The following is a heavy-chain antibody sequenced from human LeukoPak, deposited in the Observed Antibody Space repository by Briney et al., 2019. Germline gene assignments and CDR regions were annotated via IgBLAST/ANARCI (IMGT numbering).Heavy chain of an antibody. CDR3: ARDDSSGYYLGAFDI. Sequence: GGSLRLSCAAPGFTFNIYGMHWVRQAPGKGLEWVSYISSSSSTIYYADSVKGRFTISRDNAKNSLYLQMNSLRAEDTAVYYCARDDSSGYYLGAFDIWGQGTMVTVSS. V-gene: IGHV3-48*01. CDR1: GFTFNIYG. J-gene: IGHJ3*02. D-gene: IGHD3-22*01. CDR2: ISSSSSTI.